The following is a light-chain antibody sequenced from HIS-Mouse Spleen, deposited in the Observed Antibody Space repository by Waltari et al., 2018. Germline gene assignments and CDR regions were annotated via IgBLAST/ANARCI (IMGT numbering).Light chain of an antibody. Sequence: DIQMTHPPSTLSASVGDRVPITCRTSQSISSWLAWYQQKPGKAPKLLIYKASSLESGVPSRFSGSGSGTEFTLTISSLQPDDFATYYCQQYNSYPWTFGQGTKVEIK. CDR2: KAS. CDR1: QSISSW. J-gene: IGKJ1*01. CDR3: QQYNSYPWT. V-gene: IGKV1-5*03.